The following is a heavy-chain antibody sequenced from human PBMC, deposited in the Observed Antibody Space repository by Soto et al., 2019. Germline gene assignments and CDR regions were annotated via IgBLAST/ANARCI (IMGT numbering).Heavy chain of an antibody. J-gene: IGHJ6*02. CDR1: GGSISSSSYY. V-gene: IGHV4-39*01. CDR2: IYYSGST. Sequence: PSETLSLTCTVSGGSISSSSYYWDWIRQPPGKGLEWIGSIYYSGSTYYNPSLKSRVTISVDTSKNQFSLKLSSVTAADTAVYYCATNLWFGELFTTYYYYGMDVWGQGTTVTVSS. CDR3: ATNLWFGELFTTYYYYGMDV. D-gene: IGHD3-10*01.